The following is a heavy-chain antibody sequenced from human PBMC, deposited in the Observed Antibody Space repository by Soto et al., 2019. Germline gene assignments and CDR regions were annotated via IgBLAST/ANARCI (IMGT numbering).Heavy chain of an antibody. J-gene: IGHJ4*02. D-gene: IGHD5-18*01. Sequence: QVQLVESGGGVVQPGRSLRLSCAASGFTFSSYAMQWVRQAPGKGLEWVAVISYDGSNKHYADSVKGRFTISRDNSKNTLYLQMNSLRAEDTAVYYCARGRKGYSYGPNYWGQGTLVTVSS. CDR2: ISYDGSNK. CDR1: GFTFSSYA. CDR3: ARGRKGYSYGPNY. V-gene: IGHV3-30-3*01.